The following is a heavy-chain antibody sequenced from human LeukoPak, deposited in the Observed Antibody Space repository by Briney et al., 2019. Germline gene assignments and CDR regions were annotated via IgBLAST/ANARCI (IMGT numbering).Heavy chain of an antibody. J-gene: IGHJ4*02. CDR2: ISSSSSYK. Sequence: GGSLRLSCAASGFSFSDYSMNWVRQAPGKGLEWVSSISSSSSYKYYAASVRGRFTISRDNAKNSLYLQMNSLRAEDTAVYYCARDPRSSGGIYYFDYWGQGTLVTVSS. V-gene: IGHV3-21*01. D-gene: IGHD6-19*01. CDR1: GFSFSDYS. CDR3: ARDPRSSGGIYYFDY.